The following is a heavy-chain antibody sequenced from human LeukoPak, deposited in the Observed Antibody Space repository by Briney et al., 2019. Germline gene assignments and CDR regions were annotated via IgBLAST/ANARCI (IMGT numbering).Heavy chain of an antibody. CDR3: AKEGGGWALDY. CDR2: IRFDGGKR. Sequence: GGSLRLSCAASGFTFSSNGMHWVRQAPGKGLEWVAFIRFDGGKRDYTDSVKGRFTISRDNSKNTLYLQMNSLRAEDTAVYHCAKEGGGWALDYGAREPLATVPS. CDR1: GFTFSSNG. V-gene: IGHV3-30*02. J-gene: IGHJ4*02. D-gene: IGHD1-26*01.